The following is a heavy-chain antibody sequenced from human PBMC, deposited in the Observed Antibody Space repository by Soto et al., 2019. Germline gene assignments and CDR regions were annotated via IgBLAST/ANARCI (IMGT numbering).Heavy chain of an antibody. D-gene: IGHD4-17*01. Sequence: SETLSLTCTVSGGSISSSTYYWGWMRQPPGKGLEWIGSFFIGGNTYYNPSLKSRVTISVDTSKNQFSLKLSSVTAADTAVYYCARGDDYGGIFDYWGQGTLVTVSS. CDR2: FFIGGNT. CDR3: ARGDDYGGIFDY. CDR1: GGSISSSTYY. J-gene: IGHJ4*02. V-gene: IGHV4-39*07.